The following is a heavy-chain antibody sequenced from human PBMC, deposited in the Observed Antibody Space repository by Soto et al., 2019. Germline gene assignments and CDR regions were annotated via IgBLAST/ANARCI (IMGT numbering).Heavy chain of an antibody. Sequence: PGGSLRLSCAASGFTFSSSAMGWFRQAPGKGLEWVSAISGSGGSTYYADSVKGRFTISRDNSKNTLYLQMNSLRAEDTAVYYCAKSSALGYCSSTSCYTIDYWGQGTLVTVSS. V-gene: IGHV3-23*01. CDR1: GFTFSSSA. J-gene: IGHJ4*02. CDR3: AKSSALGYCSSTSCYTIDY. D-gene: IGHD2-2*02. CDR2: ISGSGGST.